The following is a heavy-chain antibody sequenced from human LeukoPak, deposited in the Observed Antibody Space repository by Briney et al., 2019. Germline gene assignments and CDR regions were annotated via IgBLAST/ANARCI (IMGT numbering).Heavy chain of an antibody. V-gene: IGHV3-21*01. CDR1: GFTFSSYS. D-gene: IGHD2-2*01. Sequence: PGGSLRLSCAASGFTFSSYSMNWVRQAPGKGLEWVSSISSSSSYIYYADSVKGRFTISRDNAKNSLYLQMNSLRAEDTAVYYCARVNGGVYCSSTSCYAFDYWGQGTLVTVSS. CDR3: ARVNGGVYCSSTSCYAFDY. J-gene: IGHJ4*02. CDR2: ISSSSSYI.